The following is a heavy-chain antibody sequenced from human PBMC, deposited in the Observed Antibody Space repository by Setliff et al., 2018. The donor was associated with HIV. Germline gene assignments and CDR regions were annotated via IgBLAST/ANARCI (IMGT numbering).Heavy chain of an antibody. CDR2: IYHTGSA. CDR1: GGFFSSTNW. D-gene: IGHD2-21*01. CDR3: VRERRTPSYSTSSGRTFQYNMDV. J-gene: IGHJ6*03. Sequence: SETLSLTCAVSGGFFSSTNWWGWVRQSPGKGLEWIGEIYHTGSANYNPSLTGRVIISGDKSKNQFSLKLKSVTAADTALYFCVRERRTPSYSTSSGRTFQYNMDVWGKGTTVT. V-gene: IGHV4-4*02.